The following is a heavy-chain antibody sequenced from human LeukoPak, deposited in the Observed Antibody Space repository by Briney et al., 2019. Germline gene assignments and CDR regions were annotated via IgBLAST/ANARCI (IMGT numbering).Heavy chain of an antibody. D-gene: IGHD5-12*01. CDR1: GYTFTSYY. J-gene: IGHJ4*02. Sequence: ASVKVSCKASGYTFTSYYMHWVRQAPGQGLEWMGIINPSGGSTSYAQKFQGRVTMTRDRSTSTVYMELSSLRSEDTAVYYCARDSGFDSGYDPVYYFDYWGQGTLVTVSS. CDR2: INPSGGST. V-gene: IGHV1-46*01. CDR3: ARDSGFDSGYDPVYYFDY.